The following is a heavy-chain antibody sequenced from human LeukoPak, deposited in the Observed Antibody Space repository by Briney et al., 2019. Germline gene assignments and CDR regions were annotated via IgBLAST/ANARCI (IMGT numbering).Heavy chain of an antibody. J-gene: IGHJ4*02. V-gene: IGHV4-59*08. CDR2: IHYNGIT. CDR3: ARHISSGGTYAHSDY. D-gene: IGHD1-26*01. CDR1: GSMYNYY. Sequence: SEALSLTCTVSGSMYNYYWSWIRQPPGKGLEWIGYIHYNGITNYNPSLKSRVTMSLDTSKNQVSLKLNSVTAADTAVYYCARHISSGGTYAHSDYWGQGTLVTVSS.